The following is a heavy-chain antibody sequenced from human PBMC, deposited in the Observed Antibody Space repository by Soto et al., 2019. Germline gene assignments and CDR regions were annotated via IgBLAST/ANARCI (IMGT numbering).Heavy chain of an antibody. D-gene: IGHD3-10*01. CDR1: GCSINSGGYS. V-gene: IGHV4-30-2*01. CDR2: IYRSGSS. J-gene: IGHJ6*02. Sequence: QLQLQESGSGLVKPSQKLSLTCTVSGCSINSGGYSWSWIRQPPGKGLEWIGYIYRSGSSYYSPSLQYRVTISVDTAKNQVSLNLKSVTAADTAVYDCAVAGRGGLDVWGQGTTVNVSS. CDR3: AVAGRGGLDV.